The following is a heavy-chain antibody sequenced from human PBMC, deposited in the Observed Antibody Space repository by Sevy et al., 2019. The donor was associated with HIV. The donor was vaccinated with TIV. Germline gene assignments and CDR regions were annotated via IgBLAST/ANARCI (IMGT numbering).Heavy chain of an antibody. Sequence: ASVKVSCKASGYTFNSYVITWVRQAPGQGLEWMGKISGYNGDTKYGQKFQGRVTMTTDPSTSTAYMELRSLKSDDTAVYYCARAPSRSQGPGQYFQHWGQGTLVTVSS. J-gene: IGHJ1*01. CDR2: ISGYNGDT. D-gene: IGHD1-26*01. CDR1: GYTFNSYV. CDR3: ARAPSRSQGPGQYFQH. V-gene: IGHV1-18*01.